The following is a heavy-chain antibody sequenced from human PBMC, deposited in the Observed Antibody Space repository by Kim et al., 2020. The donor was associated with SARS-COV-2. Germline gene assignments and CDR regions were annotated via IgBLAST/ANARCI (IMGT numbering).Heavy chain of an antibody. V-gene: IGHV4-59*13. CDR1: GGSISSYS. CDR2: IYYSGST. Sequence: SETLSLTCTVSGGSISSYSWSWIRQPPGKGLECIGYIYYSGSTNYNPSLKSRVTISVDTSKNQFSLKLSSVTAADTAVYYCARHHDYYYYGMDVWGQGTTVTVSS. J-gene: IGHJ6*02. CDR3: ARHHDYYYYGMDV.